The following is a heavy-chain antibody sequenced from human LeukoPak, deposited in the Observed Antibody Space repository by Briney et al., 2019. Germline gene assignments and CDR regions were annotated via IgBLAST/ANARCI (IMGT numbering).Heavy chain of an antibody. V-gene: IGHV3-72*01. CDR1: GFTFSDHY. CDR3: ARGGSSGWSLYYFDY. J-gene: IGHJ4*02. Sequence: PGGSLRLSCAASGFTFSDHYMDWVRQAPGKGLEWVGRTKNKANGYTTEYAASVKGRFTILRDESKTSLHLQMNSPQTEDTAVYYCARGGSSGWSLYYFDYWGQGTLVTVSS. D-gene: IGHD6-19*01. CDR2: TKNKANGYTT.